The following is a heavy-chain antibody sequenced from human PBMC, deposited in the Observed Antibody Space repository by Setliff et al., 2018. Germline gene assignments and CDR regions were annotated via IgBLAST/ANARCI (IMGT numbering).Heavy chain of an antibody. D-gene: IGHD3-10*01. J-gene: IGHJ5*02. CDR3: ARSGDYGSGRLSP. CDR2: IHASGST. CDR1: GGSISSGDHY. Sequence: SETLSLTCTVSGGSISSGDHYWSWIRQPAGKGLEWIGRIHASGSTNYNPSLKSRVTISLDTSNDQFSLKLSSVTAAETAMYYCARSGDYGSGRLSPWGQGTLVTVSS. V-gene: IGHV4-61*02.